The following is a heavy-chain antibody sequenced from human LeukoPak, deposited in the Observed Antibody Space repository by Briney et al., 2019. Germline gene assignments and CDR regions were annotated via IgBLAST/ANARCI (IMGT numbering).Heavy chain of an antibody. V-gene: IGHV3-30*04. D-gene: IGHD3-22*01. CDR2: ISYDGSNK. Sequence: GGSLRLSCAASGFTFSSYAMRWVRQAPGKGLEWVAVISYDGSNKYYADSVKGRFTISRDNSKNTLYLQMNSLRAEDTAVYYCARETYDSSGYYPRTAAFDYWGQGTLVTVSS. CDR3: ARETYDSSGYYPRTAAFDY. J-gene: IGHJ4*02. CDR1: GFTFSSYA.